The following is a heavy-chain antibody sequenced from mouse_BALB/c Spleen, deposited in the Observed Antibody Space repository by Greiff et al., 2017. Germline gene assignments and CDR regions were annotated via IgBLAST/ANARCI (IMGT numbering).Heavy chain of an antibody. Sequence: EVQLQQSGPSLVQPSQTLSLTCSVTGDSFTSGYWNWIRKFPGNKLEYMGYISYSGSTYYNPSPKSRISITRDTSKNQYYLQLNSVTTEDTATYYCARLYGNYAMDYWGQGTSVTVSS. CDR2: ISYSGST. V-gene: IGHV3-8*02. CDR1: GDSFTSGY. CDR3: ARLYGNYAMDY. D-gene: IGHD2-10*02. J-gene: IGHJ4*01.